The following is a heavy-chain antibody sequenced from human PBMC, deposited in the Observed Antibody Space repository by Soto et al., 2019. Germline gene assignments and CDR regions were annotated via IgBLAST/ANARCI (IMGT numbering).Heavy chain of an antibody. V-gene: IGHV3-7*01. CDR3: ARDFGGCSGGSCYPTRDAFDI. Sequence: EVQLVESGGGLVQPGGSLRLSCAASGFTFSSYWMSWVRQAPGKGLEWVANIKQDGSEKYYVDSVKGRFTISRDNAKNSLYLQMNSLRAEDTAVYYCARDFGGCSGGSCYPTRDAFDIWGQGTMVTVSS. J-gene: IGHJ3*02. CDR1: GFTFSSYW. CDR2: IKQDGSEK. D-gene: IGHD2-15*01.